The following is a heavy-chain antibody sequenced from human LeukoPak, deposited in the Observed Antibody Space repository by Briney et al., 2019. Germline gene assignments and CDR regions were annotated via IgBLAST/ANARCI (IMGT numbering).Heavy chain of an antibody. CDR3: ASSLFPGGFQH. Sequence: GASLRLSCAASGFTFSSYAMHWVRQAPGKGLEWVAVISYDGSNKYYADSVKGRFTISRDNSKNTLYLQMNSLRAEDTAVYYCASSLFPGGFQHWGQGTLVAVSS. J-gene: IGHJ1*01. V-gene: IGHV3-30*01. D-gene: IGHD3-10*01. CDR2: ISYDGSNK. CDR1: GFTFSSYA.